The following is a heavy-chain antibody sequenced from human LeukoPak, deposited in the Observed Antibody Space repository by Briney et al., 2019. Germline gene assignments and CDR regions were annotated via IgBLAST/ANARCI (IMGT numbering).Heavy chain of an antibody. D-gene: IGHD6-13*01. CDR2: IYGGDSET. J-gene: IGHJ4*02. CDR1: GYRFNSYW. CDR3: ARLSEELEAHFDF. Sequence: GESLKISWKGSGYRFNSYWIGWVRQMPGKGLEWMGVIYGGDSETRYSPSFQGHVTISADKSIWTAYLQWSSLKASDTAMYYCARLSEELEAHFDFWGQGTPVAVSS. V-gene: IGHV5-51*03.